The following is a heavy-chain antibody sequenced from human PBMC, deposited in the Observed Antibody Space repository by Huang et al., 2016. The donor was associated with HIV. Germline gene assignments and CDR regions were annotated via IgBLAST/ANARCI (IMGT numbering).Heavy chain of an antibody. D-gene: IGHD2-21*02. Sequence: QVRLHQWGTGVLKPSETLSLKCAVYGGSFNGHFWTWIRQSPGKGLEWIGENVHRGNTPSNPSLKRRVTMSLDTSKSQFYLNLTSVTATDTATYYCARPRMTEGNSDSTWSYFDSWGQGTPVIVSS. J-gene: IGHJ4*02. V-gene: IGHV4-34*12. CDR1: GGSFNGHF. CDR2: NVHRGNT. CDR3: ARPRMTEGNSDSTWSYFDS.